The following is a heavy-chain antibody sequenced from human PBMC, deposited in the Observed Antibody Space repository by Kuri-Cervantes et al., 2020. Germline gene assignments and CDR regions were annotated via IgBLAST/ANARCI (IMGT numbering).Heavy chain of an antibody. Sequence: GESLKISCAASGFTFSSYAMSWVRQAPGKGLEWVSAISGSGGSTYYADSVKGRSTISRDNSKNTLYLQMNSLRAEDTAVYYCAKDKPDCSSTSCYRGVFDYWGQGTLVTVSS. CDR2: ISGSGGST. J-gene: IGHJ4*02. CDR3: AKDKPDCSSTSCYRGVFDY. CDR1: GFTFSSYA. D-gene: IGHD2-2*01. V-gene: IGHV3-23*01.